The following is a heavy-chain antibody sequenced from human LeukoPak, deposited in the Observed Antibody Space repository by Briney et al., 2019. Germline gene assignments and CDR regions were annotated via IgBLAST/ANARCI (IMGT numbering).Heavy chain of an antibody. V-gene: IGHV4-4*09. CDR3: ARHSTSFALFDP. J-gene: IGHJ5*02. Sequence: SETLSLTCTVSGGSISSYYWSWIRQPPGKGLEWIGYIYTSGSTNYSPSLKSRVTISVDTSKNQFSLKPSSVTAADTAVYYCARHSTSFALFDPWGQGTLVTVSS. CDR1: GGSISSYY. CDR2: IYTSGST. D-gene: IGHD5/OR15-5a*01.